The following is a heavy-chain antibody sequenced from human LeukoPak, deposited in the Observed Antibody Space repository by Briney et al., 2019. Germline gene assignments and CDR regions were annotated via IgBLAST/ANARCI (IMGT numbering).Heavy chain of an antibody. CDR2: ISAYNGNT. Sequence: ASVKVSCKAAGYTFTSYGISWVRQDPGQGLEWMGWISAYNGNTNYAQKLQGRVTMTTDTSTSTAYMELRSLRSDDTAVYYCARSGICSGGSCYSSRIDPWGQGTLVTVSS. CDR1: GYTFTSYG. J-gene: IGHJ5*02. CDR3: ARSGICSGGSCYSSRIDP. V-gene: IGHV1-18*01. D-gene: IGHD2-15*01.